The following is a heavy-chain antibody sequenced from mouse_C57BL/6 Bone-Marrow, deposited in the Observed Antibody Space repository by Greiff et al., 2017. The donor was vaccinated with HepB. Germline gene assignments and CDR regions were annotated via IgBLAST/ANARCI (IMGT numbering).Heavy chain of an antibody. D-gene: IGHD1-1*01. J-gene: IGHJ2*01. CDR3: ARGLSSYGY. Sequence: QVQLKQPGAELVMPGASVKLSCKASGYTFTSYWMHWVKQRPGQGLEWIGEIDPSDSYTNYNQKFKGKSTLTVDKSSSTAYMQLSSLTSEDSAVYYCARGLSSYGYWGQGTTLTVSS. CDR2: IDPSDSYT. CDR1: GYTFTSYW. V-gene: IGHV1-69*01.